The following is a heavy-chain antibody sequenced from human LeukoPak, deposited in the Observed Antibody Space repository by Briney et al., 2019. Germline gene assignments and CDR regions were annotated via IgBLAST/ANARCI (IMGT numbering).Heavy chain of an antibody. V-gene: IGHV4-34*01. CDR3: ARGGSSWYRPSRPDWFDP. J-gene: IGHJ5*02. CDR2: INHSGST. CDR1: GGSISSSDY. Sequence: SETLSLTCTVSGGSISSSDYWSWIRQPPGKGLEWIGEINHSGSTNYNPSLKSRVTISVDTSKNQFSLKLSSVTAADTAVYYCARGGSSWYRPSRPDWFDPWGQGTLVTVSS. D-gene: IGHD6-13*01.